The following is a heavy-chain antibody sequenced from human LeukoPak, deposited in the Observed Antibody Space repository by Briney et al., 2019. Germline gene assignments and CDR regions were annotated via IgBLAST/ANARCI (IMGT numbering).Heavy chain of an antibody. CDR3: ASFSGYCSSTSCYSLDY. J-gene: IGHJ4*02. V-gene: IGHV4-4*07. CDR1: GGSISSYY. Sequence: SETLSLTCTVSGGSISSYYWSWIRQPAGKGLEWIRRIYTSGSTNYNPSLKSRVTMSVDTSKNQFSLKLSSVTAADTAVCYCASFSGYCSSTSCYSLDYWGQGTLVTVSS. CDR2: IYTSGST. D-gene: IGHD2-2*01.